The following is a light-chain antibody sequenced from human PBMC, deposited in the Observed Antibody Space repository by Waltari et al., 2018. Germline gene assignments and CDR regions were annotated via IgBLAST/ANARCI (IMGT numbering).Light chain of an antibody. CDR3: LQHHTYPWT. J-gene: IGKJ1*01. Sequence: DIQMTQSPSSLSASVGDSVTITCRPSKAIGTYLNWFQQKPGKAPKLLIYSTSNLESGVPSRFSGTTSGPDFTLTINGLQPEDFATYYCLQHHTYPWTFGRGTRVEI. V-gene: IGKV1-17*01. CDR2: STS. CDR1: KAIGTY.